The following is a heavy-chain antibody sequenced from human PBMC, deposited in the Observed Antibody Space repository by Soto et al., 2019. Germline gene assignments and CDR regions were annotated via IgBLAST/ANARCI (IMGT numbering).Heavy chain of an antibody. J-gene: IGHJ4*02. D-gene: IGHD7-27*01. V-gene: IGHV4-59*11. Sequence: QVQLQESGPGLVKPSETLSLTCTVSGGSISNHYWSWIRQPPGKGLEWIGYIYYNGITHYNPSLNSRVTMSVDTSKNQISLKLSSVTAADTAVYYCTRANWYSEYWGQGTLVTVS. CDR1: GGSISNHY. CDR3: TRANWYSEY. CDR2: IYYNGIT.